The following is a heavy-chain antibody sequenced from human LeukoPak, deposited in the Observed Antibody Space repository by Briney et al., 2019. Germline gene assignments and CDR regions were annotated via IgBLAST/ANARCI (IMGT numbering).Heavy chain of an antibody. CDR3: ARGFIREQWLVRNYYYYYMDV. CDR2: ISGSSSTI. CDR1: GFSFSSNS. Sequence: PGGSLRLSCAASGFSFSSNSMNWVRQAPGKGLEWVSYISGSSSTIYYADSVKGRFTISRDNAKNSLYLQMNSLRAEDTAVYYCARGFIREQWLVRNYYYYYMDVWGKGTTVTVSS. V-gene: IGHV3-48*01. D-gene: IGHD6-19*01. J-gene: IGHJ6*03.